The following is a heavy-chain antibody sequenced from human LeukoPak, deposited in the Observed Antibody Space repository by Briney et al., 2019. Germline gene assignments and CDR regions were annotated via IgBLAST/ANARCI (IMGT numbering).Heavy chain of an antibody. Sequence: ASVKVSCKASGYTFTGYYMHWVRQAPGQGLEWMGRINPNSGGTNYAQKFQGRVTMTRDTSISTAYMELSSLRSEDTAVYYCARGAASSKYYYYYYYMDVWGKGTTVTVSS. J-gene: IGHJ6*03. CDR1: GYTFTGYY. CDR3: ARGAASSKYYYYYYYMDV. D-gene: IGHD6-13*01. CDR2: INPNSGGT. V-gene: IGHV1-2*06.